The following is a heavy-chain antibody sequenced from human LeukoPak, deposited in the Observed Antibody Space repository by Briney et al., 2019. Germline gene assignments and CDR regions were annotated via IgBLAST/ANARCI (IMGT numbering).Heavy chain of an antibody. J-gene: IGHJ6*02. D-gene: IGHD2-2*01. Sequence: GGSLRLSCAASGFTFSSYAMHWVRQAPGKGLEWVAVISYDGSNKYYADSVKGRFTISRDNSKNTLYLQMNSLRAEDTAVYYCARGLGYCSSTSCYELYYYYYGMDVWGQGTTVTVSS. CDR2: ISYDGSNK. CDR1: GFTFSSYA. V-gene: IGHV3-30-3*01. CDR3: ARGLGYCSSTSCYELYYYYYGMDV.